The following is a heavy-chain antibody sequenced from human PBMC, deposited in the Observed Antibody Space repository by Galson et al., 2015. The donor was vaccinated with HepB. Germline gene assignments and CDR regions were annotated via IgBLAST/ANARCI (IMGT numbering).Heavy chain of an antibody. Sequence: PALVKPTQTLTLTCTFSGFSLSTSGMCVSWIRQPPGKALEWLALIDWDDDKYYSTSLRTRLTISKDTSKNQVVLTMTNMDPVDTATYYCARSLYYDILTGYFYGMDVWGQGTTVTVSS. D-gene: IGHD3-9*01. V-gene: IGHV2-70*01. J-gene: IGHJ6*02. CDR1: GFSLSTSGMC. CDR2: IDWDDDK. CDR3: ARSLYYDILTGYFYGMDV.